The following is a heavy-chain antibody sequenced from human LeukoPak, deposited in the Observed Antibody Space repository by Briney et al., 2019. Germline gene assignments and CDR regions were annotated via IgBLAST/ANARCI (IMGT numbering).Heavy chain of an antibody. V-gene: IGHV4-39*01. Sequence: SETLSLTCTVSGGSISSSSYYWGWIRQPPGKGLEWIGSIYYTRSTYYNPSLKSRVTISVDTSKNQFSLKLTSVTAADTAVYYCARGVTMIVVVIHDWYFDLWGRGNLVTVSS. CDR3: ARGVTMIVVVIHDWYFDL. CDR2: IYYTRST. J-gene: IGHJ2*01. CDR1: GGSISSSSYY. D-gene: IGHD3-22*01.